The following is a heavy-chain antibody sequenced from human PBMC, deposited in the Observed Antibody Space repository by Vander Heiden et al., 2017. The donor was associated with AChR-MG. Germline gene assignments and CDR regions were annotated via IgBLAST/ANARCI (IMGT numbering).Heavy chain of an antibody. CDR3: ARDKSYSYSLDY. CDR1: GFTFSTYA. Sequence: QVQLVESGGGVVQPGRSLRLSCAAYGFTFSTYAMHWVRQAPGKGLEWVAFISWDGSKIHFADSVKGRFTISRDSSKNTLYLQMNRLSAEDTAVYFCARDKSYSYSLDYWGQGTLVAVSS. V-gene: IGHV3-30*03. D-gene: IGHD2-15*01. J-gene: IGHJ4*02. CDR2: ISWDGSKI.